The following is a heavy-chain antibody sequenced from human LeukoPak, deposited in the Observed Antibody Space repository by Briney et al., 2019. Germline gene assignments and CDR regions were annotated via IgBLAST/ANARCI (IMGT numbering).Heavy chain of an antibody. J-gene: IGHJ3*02. D-gene: IGHD2-15*01. Sequence: PGGSLRLSCAASGFTFSSYAMSWVRQAPGKGLEWVSAISGSGGSTYYADSVKGRFTISRDNSKNTLYLQMNGLRAEDTAVYYCAKDCSGGSCYLAFDIWGQGTMVTVSS. CDR3: AKDCSGGSCYLAFDI. V-gene: IGHV3-23*01. CDR1: GFTFSSYA. CDR2: ISGSGGST.